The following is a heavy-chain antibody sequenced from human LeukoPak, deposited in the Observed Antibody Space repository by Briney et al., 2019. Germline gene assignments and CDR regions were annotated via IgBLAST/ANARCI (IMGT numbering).Heavy chain of an antibody. V-gene: IGHV1-46*01. CDR2: INPSGGSI. CDR1: GYTFTSYY. CDR3: VRGENTWRNWLDP. D-gene: IGHD2/OR15-2a*01. Sequence: ASVKVSCKASGYTFTSYYMHWVRQAPGQGLEWMGIINPSGGSISYALKFQGRVTMTRDTSTSTVYMEMSSLRSDDTAVYYCVRGENTWRNWLDPWGLGTLVTVSS. J-gene: IGHJ5*02.